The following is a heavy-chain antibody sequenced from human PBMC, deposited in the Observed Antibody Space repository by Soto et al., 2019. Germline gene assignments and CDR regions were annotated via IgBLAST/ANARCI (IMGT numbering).Heavy chain of an antibody. D-gene: IGHD6-13*01. CDR2: INHSGST. J-gene: IGHJ4*02. CDR1: GGSFSGYY. CDR3: ASAVISAAAGIGGGYYFDY. V-gene: IGHV4-34*01. Sequence: QVQLQQWGAGLLKPSETLSLTCAVYGGSFSGYYWSWIRQPPGKGLEWIGEINHSGSTNYNPSLKSRVTISVDTSKNQFSLKLSSVTAADTAVYYCASAVISAAAGIGGGYYFDYWGQGTLVTVSS.